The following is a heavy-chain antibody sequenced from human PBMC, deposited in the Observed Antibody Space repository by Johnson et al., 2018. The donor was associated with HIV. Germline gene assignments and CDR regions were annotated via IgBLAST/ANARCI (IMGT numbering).Heavy chain of an antibody. V-gene: IGHV3-53*01. CDR1: GFTVSNIF. CDR3: ARARAGDACDI. Sequence: VQLVESGGGLIQPGGSLRLSCAASGFTVSNIFMNWVRQAPGKGLEWISVTYSGGRTYYADSVKGRFTISRDNSKNTLYLQMNSLRAEDTAVYYCARARAGDACDIWGQGTMVTVSS. J-gene: IGHJ3*02. CDR2: TYSGGRT. D-gene: IGHD6-13*01.